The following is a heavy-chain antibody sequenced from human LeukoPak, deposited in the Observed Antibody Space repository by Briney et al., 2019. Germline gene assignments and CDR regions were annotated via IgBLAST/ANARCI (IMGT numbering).Heavy chain of an antibody. CDR2: INTGNGNT. J-gene: IGHJ4*02. CDR3: ARVNGYSFDY. D-gene: IGHD2-8*01. V-gene: IGHV1-3*04. Sequence: ASVKVSCKASGYTFTSYYMHWVRQAPGQGLEWMGWINTGNGNTKYSQKFQGRVTITRDTTASTAYMELSSLRSEDTAIYYCARVNGYSFDYWGQGALVTVSS. CDR1: GYTFTSYY.